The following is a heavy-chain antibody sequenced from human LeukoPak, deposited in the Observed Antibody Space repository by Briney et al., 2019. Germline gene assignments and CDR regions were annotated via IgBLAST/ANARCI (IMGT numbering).Heavy chain of an antibody. CDR2: IIPIFGTA. J-gene: IGHJ4*02. D-gene: IGHD2-2*01. CDR3: ARYVVVPAELDY. Sequence: SVKVSCKASGGTFSSYAISWVRQAPGQGLEWMGGIIPIFGTANYAQKFQGRVTITADESTSTAYMELSSLRSEDTAVYYCARYVVVPAELDYWGQGTLVTVPS. V-gene: IGHV1-69*13. CDR1: GGTFSSYA.